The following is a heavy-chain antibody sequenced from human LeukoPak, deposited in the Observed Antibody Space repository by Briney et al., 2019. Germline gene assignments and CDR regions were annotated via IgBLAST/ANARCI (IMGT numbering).Heavy chain of an antibody. CDR3: ARHPTYSGKYYLDS. Sequence: GESLKISGTGSGYSISSYWIGWVGQMPGKGLEWMGIIYPGDSDTRYSPSFKGQVTISADKSISTVYLQWSSLKASDTAMYYCARHPTYSGKYYLDSWGQGTLVTVSS. CDR2: IYPGDSDT. V-gene: IGHV5-51*01. CDR1: GYSISSYW. D-gene: IGHD1-26*01. J-gene: IGHJ4*02.